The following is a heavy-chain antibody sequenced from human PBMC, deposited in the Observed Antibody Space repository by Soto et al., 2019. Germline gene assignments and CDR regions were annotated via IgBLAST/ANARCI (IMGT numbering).Heavy chain of an antibody. Sequence: SETLSLTCAVSGGSISSGGFSWSWIRQPPGKGLEWIGYIYYSGSTYYNPSLKSRVTISVDTSKNQFSLKLSSVTAADTAVYYCASRKSSPYFDYWGQGTLVTVSS. J-gene: IGHJ4*02. V-gene: IGHV4-30-2*05. CDR2: IYYSGST. D-gene: IGHD3-10*01. CDR3: ASRKSSPYFDY. CDR1: GGSISSGGFS.